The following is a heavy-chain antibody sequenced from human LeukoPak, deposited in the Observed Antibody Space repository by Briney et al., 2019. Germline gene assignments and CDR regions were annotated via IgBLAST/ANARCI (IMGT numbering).Heavy chain of an antibody. CDR1: GYSISTSYY. V-gene: IGHV4-38-2*01. CDR3: ARASNSGYYYFDY. J-gene: IGHJ4*02. D-gene: IGHD3-22*01. Sequence: PSETLSLTCGVSGYSISTSYYWGWIRQPPGKGLEWIGTIHHSGDTYYNPSLKSRVTTSLDTSKNQFSLHLSSVTAADTALYYCARASNSGYYYFDYWGQGTLATVSS. CDR2: IHHSGDT.